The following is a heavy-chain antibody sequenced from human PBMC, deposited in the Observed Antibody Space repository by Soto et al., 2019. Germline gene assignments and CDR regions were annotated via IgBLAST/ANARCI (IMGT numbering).Heavy chain of an antibody. D-gene: IGHD6-19*01. J-gene: IGHJ4*02. CDR1: GFTFDDYA. CDR2: ISWNSGSI. Sequence: GGSLRLSCAASGFTFDDYAMHWVRQAPGKGLEWVSGISWNSGSIGYADSVKGRFTISRDNAKNSLYLQMNSLRAEDTALYYCAKGRYSSGSNFDYWGQGTLVTVSS. V-gene: IGHV3-9*01. CDR3: AKGRYSSGSNFDY.